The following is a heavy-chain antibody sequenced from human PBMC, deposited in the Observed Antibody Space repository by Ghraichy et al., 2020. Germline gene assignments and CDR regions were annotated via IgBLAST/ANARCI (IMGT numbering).Heavy chain of an antibody. CDR1: GGSISSYY. CDR2: IYTSGST. J-gene: IGHJ6*02. D-gene: IGHD1-26*01. V-gene: IGHV4-4*09. CDR3: ARHEELPPYYYYGMDV. Sequence: ETLSLTCTVSGGSISSYYWSWIRQPPGKGLEWIGYIYTSGSTNYNPSLKSRVTISVDTSKNQFSLKLSSVTAADTAVYYCARHEELPPYYYYGMDVWGQGTTVTVSS.